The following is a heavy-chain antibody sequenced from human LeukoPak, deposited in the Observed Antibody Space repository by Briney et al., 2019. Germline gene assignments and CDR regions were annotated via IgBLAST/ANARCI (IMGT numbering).Heavy chain of an antibody. CDR2: INPNSGGT. CDR1: GYTFSGYY. Sequence: ASVKVSCKASGYTFSGYYMHWVRQAPGQGLEWMGWINPNSGGTNYAQKFQGRVTMTRDTSISTAYMELIRLRSAETAVYYCARVGRAFTARSSFFDYWGQGTLVTVSS. J-gene: IGHJ4*02. CDR3: ARVGRAFTARSSFFDY. V-gene: IGHV1-2*02. D-gene: IGHD6-6*01.